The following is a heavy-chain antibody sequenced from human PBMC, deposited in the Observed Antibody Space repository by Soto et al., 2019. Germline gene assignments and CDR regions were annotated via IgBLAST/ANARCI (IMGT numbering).Heavy chain of an antibody. CDR2: ISAYSGDT. D-gene: IGHD3-3*01. Sequence: VQLLQSGGEVRKPGASVKVSCKTSGYTFTNYAINWVRQAPGQGLQWMGWISAYSGDTKYAQRFQDRLTVTTDAARTTETLVLRSLRSIDTAVYYCARDGRAFSIFGETMAVWGQGTTVNVSS. CDR1: GYTFTNYA. CDR3: ARDGRAFSIFGETMAV. V-gene: IGHV1-18*01. J-gene: IGHJ6*01.